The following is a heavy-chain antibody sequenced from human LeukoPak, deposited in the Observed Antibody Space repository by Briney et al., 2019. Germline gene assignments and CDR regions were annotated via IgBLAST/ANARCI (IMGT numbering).Heavy chain of an antibody. CDR1: GFTFSSYA. D-gene: IGHD3-9*01. V-gene: IGHV3-64*01. J-gene: IGHJ5*02. CDR2: ISSNGGST. CDR3: ARGDDILTA. Sequence: GGSLRLSCTASGFTFSSYAMHWVRQAPGKGLEYVSAISSNGGSTYYANSVKGRFTISRDNSKNTLYLQMGSLRAEDMAVYYCARGDDILTAWGQGTLVTVSS.